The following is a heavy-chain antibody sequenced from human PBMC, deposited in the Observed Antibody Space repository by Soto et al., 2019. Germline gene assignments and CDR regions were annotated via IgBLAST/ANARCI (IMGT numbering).Heavy chain of an antibody. CDR3: ARDFPKSGILGYCSSTSCYGRRQWLVQGVDY. CDR2: ISYDGSNK. D-gene: IGHD2-2*01. J-gene: IGHJ4*02. CDR1: GFTFSSYA. V-gene: IGHV3-30-3*01. Sequence: GGSLRLSCAASGFTFSSYAMHWVRQAPGKGLEWVAVISYDGSNKYYADSVKGRFTISRDNSKNTLYLQMNSLRAEDTAVYYCARDFPKSGILGYCSSTSCYGRRQWLVQGVDYWGQGTLVTVSS.